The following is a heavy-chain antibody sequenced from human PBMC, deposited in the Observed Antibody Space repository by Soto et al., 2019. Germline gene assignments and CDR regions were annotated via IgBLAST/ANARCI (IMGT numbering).Heavy chain of an antibody. V-gene: IGHV1-2*02. Sequence: QVHLVQSGAEVKKPGASVKVSCKASRDTFTGYYMHGVRQAPGQGLEWMGWINPNSGGPNYAQKFQGRVTMTRDTSISTVYMELSRLRSDDTAVYYCARARIPDAFDIWGQGTMVTVSS. CDR1: RDTFTGYY. CDR2: INPNSGGP. CDR3: ARARIPDAFDI. J-gene: IGHJ3*02.